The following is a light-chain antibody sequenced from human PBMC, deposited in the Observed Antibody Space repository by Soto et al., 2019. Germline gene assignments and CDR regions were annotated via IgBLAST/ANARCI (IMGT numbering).Light chain of an antibody. V-gene: IGLV1-51*01. J-gene: IGLJ2*01. CDR1: SSNIGNNY. CDR2: DYN. CDR3: GTWDSSLSAVV. Sequence: QSVLTQPPSVSAAPGQKVTISCSGSSSNIGNNYVSWYQQLPGTAPKLLIYDYNKRPSGIPDRFSGSKSGTSATLGITGLQTGDEADYYCGTWDSSLSAVVFGGGTKATVL.